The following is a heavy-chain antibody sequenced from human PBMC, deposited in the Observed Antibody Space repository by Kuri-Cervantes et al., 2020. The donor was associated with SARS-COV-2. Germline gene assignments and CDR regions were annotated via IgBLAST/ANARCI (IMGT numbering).Heavy chain of an antibody. CDR2: IWYDGRNT. J-gene: IGHJ6*03. CDR1: GFTFSDYD. V-gene: IGHV3-33*08. CDR3: ARNHSMDV. Sequence: GGLLRLSCASSGFTFSDYDMHWVRQAPGKGLEWVAVIWYDGRNTYYTGSVKGRFTISRDNSKNMLYLEVNSLRAEDTAVYYCARNHSMDVWGTGTAVTVSS.